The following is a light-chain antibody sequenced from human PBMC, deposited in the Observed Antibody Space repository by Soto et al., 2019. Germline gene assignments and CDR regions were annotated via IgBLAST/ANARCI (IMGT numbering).Light chain of an antibody. CDR2: DTS. J-gene: IGKJ4*01. V-gene: IGKV3D-15*01. Sequence: EIVMTQSPATLSVSPAEIATLSCRASQSVTSKLAWYQQKPSQAPRLLIYDTSTRSTGIPVRFSGSGSGTDFTLNISSLQSEDFAVYSCQQYSNWPPLTFGGGTKVESK. CDR3: QQYSNWPPLT. CDR1: QSVTSK.